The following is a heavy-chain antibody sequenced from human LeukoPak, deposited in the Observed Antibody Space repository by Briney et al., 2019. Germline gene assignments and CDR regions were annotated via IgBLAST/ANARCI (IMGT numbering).Heavy chain of an antibody. CDR1: GGTFSSYA. V-gene: IGHV1-69*04. J-gene: IGHJ4*02. CDR2: IIPIFGIA. Sequence: ASVKVSCKASGGTFSSYAITWVRQAPGLGLEWMGRIIPIFGIANYAQKFQDRLTITADKSTSTVYMELSSLRSEDTAVYYCVRDLDFWGQGTLVTVSS. CDR3: VRDLDF.